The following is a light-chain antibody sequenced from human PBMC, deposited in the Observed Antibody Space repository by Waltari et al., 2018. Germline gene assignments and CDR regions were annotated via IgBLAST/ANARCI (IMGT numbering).Light chain of an antibody. CDR2: AVS. CDR1: SSDVGTYKR. V-gene: IGLV2-23*02. Sequence: QSALTQPASVSGSPGQSITISCTGTSSDVGTYKRVSWYQHHPAKAPKLMIYAVSKRPSGVSDRFSRAKSGDMASLTISGLQPEDEAEYFCSSYAGSSKGVFGGGTKVTVL. J-gene: IGLJ2*01. CDR3: SSYAGSSKGV.